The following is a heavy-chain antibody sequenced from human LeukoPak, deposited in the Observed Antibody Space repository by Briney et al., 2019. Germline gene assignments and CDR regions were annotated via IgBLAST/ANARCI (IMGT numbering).Heavy chain of an antibody. V-gene: IGHV4-59*01. CDR1: GGSISSYY. CDR2: IYYSGST. Sequence: SETLSLTCPVSGGSISSYYWRWIRQPPGKGLEWIGYIYYSGSTNYNPSLKSRVTISVDTSKNQFSLKLTSVTAADTAVYYCATEMATITGWYFDLWGRGTLVTVSS. CDR3: ATEMATITGWYFDL. D-gene: IGHD5-24*01. J-gene: IGHJ2*01.